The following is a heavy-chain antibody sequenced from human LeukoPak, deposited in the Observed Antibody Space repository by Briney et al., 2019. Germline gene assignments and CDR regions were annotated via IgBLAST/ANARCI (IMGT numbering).Heavy chain of an antibody. V-gene: IGHV4-31*03. CDR3: ARTGTRNNWFDP. CDR2: IYYSGST. Sequence: SETLSLTCTVSGGSISSGGYYWSWVRQHPGTGLEWIGYIYYSGSTYYNPSLKSRVTISVDTSKNQFSLKLSSVTAADTAVYYCARTGTRNNWFDPWGQGTLVTVSS. D-gene: IGHD1-7*01. CDR1: GGSISSGGYY. J-gene: IGHJ5*02.